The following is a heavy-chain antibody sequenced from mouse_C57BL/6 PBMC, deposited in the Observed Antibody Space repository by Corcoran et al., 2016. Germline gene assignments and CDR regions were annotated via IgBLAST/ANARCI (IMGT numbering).Heavy chain of an antibody. CDR2: INPNNGGT. Sequence: EVQLQQSGPELVKPGASVKISCKASGYTFTDYYMNWVKQSHGKSLEWIGDINPNNGGTSYNQKFKGKATLTVDKSSSTAYMELRSLTSEDSAVYYCARRPSITTVVATRYFDVWGTGTTVTVSS. D-gene: IGHD1-1*01. CDR1: GYTFTDYY. CDR3: ARRPSITTVVATRYFDV. J-gene: IGHJ1*03. V-gene: IGHV1-26*01.